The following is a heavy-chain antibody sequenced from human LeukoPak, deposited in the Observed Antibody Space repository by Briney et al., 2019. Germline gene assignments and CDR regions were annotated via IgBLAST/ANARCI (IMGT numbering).Heavy chain of an antibody. Sequence: GGSLRLSCPASGFTFSSYGMHWVRQAPGKGLEWVAVIWYDGSNKYYADSVKGRFTISRDNPKNTLYLQMNSLRAEDTAVYYCAKDIAAAGTPNLDYWGQGTLVTVSS. CDR2: IWYDGSNK. CDR1: GFTFSSYG. D-gene: IGHD6-13*01. V-gene: IGHV3-33*06. CDR3: AKDIAAAGTPNLDY. J-gene: IGHJ4*02.